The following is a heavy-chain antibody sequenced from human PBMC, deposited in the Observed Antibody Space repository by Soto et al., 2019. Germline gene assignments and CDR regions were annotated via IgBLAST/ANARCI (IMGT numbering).Heavy chain of an antibody. J-gene: IGHJ6*02. V-gene: IGHV1-2*02. Sequence: ASVKVSCKASGYTFTGYYMHWVRQAPGQGLEWMGWINPNSGGTNYAQKFQGRVTMTRDTSISTAYMELSRLRSDDTAVYYCARGLGYCSSTSSYSYGMDVWGQGTTVTVSS. CDR2: INPNSGGT. CDR1: GYTFTGYY. D-gene: IGHD2-2*02. CDR3: ARGLGYCSSTSSYSYGMDV.